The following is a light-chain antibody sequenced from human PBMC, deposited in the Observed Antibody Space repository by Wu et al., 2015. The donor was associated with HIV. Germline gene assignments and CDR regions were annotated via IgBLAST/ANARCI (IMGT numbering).Light chain of an antibody. J-gene: IGKJ5*01. Sequence: DIQMTQSPSSLSASVGDRVTITCRASQSISSDLKWYQQKPGAAPKLLIYAASSLQSGVPSRFSGSGSGTDFTLTISSLQPEDFATYYCQQSYRTPITFGQGTRLEIK. CDR1: QSISSD. V-gene: IGKV1-39*01. CDR2: AAS. CDR3: QQSYRTPIT.